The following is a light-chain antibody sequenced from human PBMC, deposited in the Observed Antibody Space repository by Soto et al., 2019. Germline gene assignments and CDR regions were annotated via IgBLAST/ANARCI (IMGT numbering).Light chain of an antibody. CDR2: AAS. Sequence: DIQMAQSPSSLSASVGDRVTITCRASQDIGKYLAWFQQKPGKAPKSLIYAASSLLSGVPSHFSGSRSGTNFTLTIKSLQPEDFATYYCQQYNSFPFTFGPGTTVDIK. CDR1: QDIGKY. V-gene: IGKV1-16*02. CDR3: QQYNSFPFT. J-gene: IGKJ3*01.